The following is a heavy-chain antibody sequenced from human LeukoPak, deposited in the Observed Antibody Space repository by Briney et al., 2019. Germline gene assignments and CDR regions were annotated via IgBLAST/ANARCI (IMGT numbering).Heavy chain of an antibody. CDR2: INSDGSST. D-gene: IGHD3-9*01. Sequence: GGSLRLSCAASGFTFSSYWMHWVRHAPGKGLVWVSRINSDGSSTSYADSVKGRFTISRDNAKNTLYLQMNSLRAEDTAVYYCARDMTYYDILTGYPYYYYGMDVWGQGTTVTVSS. CDR1: GFTFSSYW. V-gene: IGHV3-74*01. J-gene: IGHJ6*02. CDR3: ARDMTYYDILTGYPYYYYGMDV.